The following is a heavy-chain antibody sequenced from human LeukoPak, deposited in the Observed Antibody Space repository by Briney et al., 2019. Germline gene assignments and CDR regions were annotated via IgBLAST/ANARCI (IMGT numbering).Heavy chain of an antibody. CDR1: GGSISSGGYS. J-gene: IGHJ3*02. CDR2: IYHSGST. Sequence: SETLSLTCAVSGGSISSGGYSWSWIRQPPGKGLEWIGYIYHSGSTYYNPSLKSRVTISVDRSKNQFSLKLSSVTAADTAVYYCASRSDLSDAFDIWGQGTIVTVSS. CDR3: ASRSDLSDAFDI. V-gene: IGHV4-30-2*01. D-gene: IGHD2-21*02.